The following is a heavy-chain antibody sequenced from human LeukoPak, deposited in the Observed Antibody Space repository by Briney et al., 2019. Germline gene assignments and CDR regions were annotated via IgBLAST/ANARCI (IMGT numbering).Heavy chain of an antibody. V-gene: IGHV4-59*01. D-gene: IGHD3-16*02. CDR2: IYYSGST. J-gene: IGHJ4*02. CDR1: GGSISSYY. CDR3: ARAGPYDYVWGSYRRYYFDY. Sequence: SETLSLTCTVSGGSISSYYWSWIRQPPGKGLEWIGYIYYSGSTNYNPSLKSRVTISVDTSKNQFSLKLSSVTAADTAVYYCARAGPYDYVWGSYRRYYFDYWGQGTLVTVSS.